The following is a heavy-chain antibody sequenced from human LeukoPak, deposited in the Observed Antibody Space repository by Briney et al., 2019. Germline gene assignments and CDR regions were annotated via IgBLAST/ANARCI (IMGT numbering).Heavy chain of an antibody. J-gene: IGHJ4*02. D-gene: IGHD6-19*01. CDR3: ARAKSGVAGFFDY. V-gene: IGHV4-31*03. CDR1: GGSISSGGYY. Sequence: PSETLSLTCTVSGGSISSGGYYWSWIRQHPGKGLEWIGYIYYSGSTYYNPSLKSRVTISVDTSKNQFSLKLSSVTAADTAVYYCARAKSGVAGFFDYWGQGALVTVSS. CDR2: IYYSGST.